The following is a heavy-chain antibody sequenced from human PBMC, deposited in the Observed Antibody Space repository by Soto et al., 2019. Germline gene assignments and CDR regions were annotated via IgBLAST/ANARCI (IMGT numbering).Heavy chain of an antibody. V-gene: IGHV1-18*01. CDR1: GYTFTSYG. J-gene: IGHJ4*02. D-gene: IGHD3-16*02. Sequence: ASVKVSCKASGYTFTSYGISWVRQAPGQGLEWMGWISAYNGNTNSAQKLQRRVTMTTDTSTCTAYMELRSLRSDDTAVYSCAREPMLTYLDYFSGSYRYTSGLVLYYWGQ. CDR3: AREPMLTYLDYFSGSYRYTSGLVLYY. CDR2: ISAYNGNT.